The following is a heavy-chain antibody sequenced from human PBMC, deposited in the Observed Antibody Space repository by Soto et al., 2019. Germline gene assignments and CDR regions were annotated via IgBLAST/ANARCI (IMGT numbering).Heavy chain of an antibody. Sequence: QVHLVQSGAEVKKPGSSVKVSCKASGGTFSNHAINWVRQAPGQGLEWMGRIIPIFTTTNYAQKFQGRVTITADESTITAYMELSSLKHDDTAVYYCAREVAADGTFREDVFDIWGQGTLVTVSS. CDR2: IIPIFTTT. V-gene: IGHV1-69*12. CDR3: AREVAADGTFREDVFDI. D-gene: IGHD6-13*01. J-gene: IGHJ3*02. CDR1: GGTFSNHA.